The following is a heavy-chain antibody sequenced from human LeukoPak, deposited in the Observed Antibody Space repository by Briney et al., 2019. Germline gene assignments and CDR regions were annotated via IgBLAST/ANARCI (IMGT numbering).Heavy chain of an antibody. CDR3: ARRVANTRVYYFDY. CDR2: ISTSSNTM. J-gene: IGHJ4*02. CDR1: GFTFSSYG. D-gene: IGHD5-12*01. V-gene: IGHV3-48*02. Sequence: PGGSLRLSCAASGFTFSSYGMSWVRQAPGKGLEWVSYISTSSNTMNYADSVKGRFTISRDNAKNSLYLQMNSLRDEDTAVYYRARRVANTRVYYFDYWGQGTLVTVSS.